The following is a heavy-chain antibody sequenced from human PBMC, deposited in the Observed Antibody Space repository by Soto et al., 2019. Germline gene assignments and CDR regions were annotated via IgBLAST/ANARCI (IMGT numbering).Heavy chain of an antibody. Sequence: QVQLVQSGAEVKKPGSSVKVSCKASGGTFSSYAISWVRPAPGQGLAWMGGIIPIFGTANYAQKFQGRVTITADESTSTAYMELSSLRSEDTAVYYCAREDKDYGSGSYYSNYFDYWGQGTLVTVSS. D-gene: IGHD3-10*01. J-gene: IGHJ4*02. V-gene: IGHV1-69*01. CDR1: GGTFSSYA. CDR2: IIPIFGTA. CDR3: AREDKDYGSGSYYSNYFDY.